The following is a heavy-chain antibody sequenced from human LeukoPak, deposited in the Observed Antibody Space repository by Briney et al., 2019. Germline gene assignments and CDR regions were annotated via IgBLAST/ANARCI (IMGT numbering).Heavy chain of an antibody. D-gene: IGHD5-24*01. Sequence: GRSLRLSCAASAFTFSSYGMHWVSQAPGKGLELVAVISYDGSNKYYADSVKGRFTISRDNSKNTLYLQMNSLRAEDTAGYYCAKDGSTDGYNWGYGDYWGQGTLVTVSS. CDR1: AFTFSSYG. CDR3: AKDGSTDGYNWGYGDY. V-gene: IGHV3-30*18. CDR2: ISYDGSNK. J-gene: IGHJ4*02.